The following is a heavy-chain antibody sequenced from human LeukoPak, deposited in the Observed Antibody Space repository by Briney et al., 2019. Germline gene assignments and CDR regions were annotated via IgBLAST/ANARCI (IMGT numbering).Heavy chain of an antibody. CDR3: TTSYYDSSGYRN. CDR2: IKSKTDGGTI. CDR1: GFTFSDAW. J-gene: IGHJ4*02. V-gene: IGHV3-15*01. Sequence: GGSLRLSCAASGFTFSDAWMSWVRQAPGKGLEWVGRIKSKTDGGTIEYAAPVKGRFAISRDDSEMTLHLQMNSLKTEDTAVYYCTTSYYDSSGYRNWGQGTLVSVSS. D-gene: IGHD3-22*01.